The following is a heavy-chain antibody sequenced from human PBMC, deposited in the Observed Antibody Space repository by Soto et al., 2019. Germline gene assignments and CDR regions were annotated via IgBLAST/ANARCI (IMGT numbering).Heavy chain of an antibody. CDR3: ARGRSDSAGSSFGRRIDV. CDR2: TFVTVPT. CDR1: GEALRSGQSY. J-gene: IGHJ6*02. V-gene: IGHV4-61*01. D-gene: IGHD3-10*01. Sequence: QVQLQESGPGLVKSSETLSLICFVSGEALRSGQSYWNWIRQAAGKGLEWIAQTFVTVPTKYSASRNSRFTMSMDTPTSQISLTLASVTAADSATYFCARGRSDSAGSSFGRRIDVWGQGTKVTVSS.